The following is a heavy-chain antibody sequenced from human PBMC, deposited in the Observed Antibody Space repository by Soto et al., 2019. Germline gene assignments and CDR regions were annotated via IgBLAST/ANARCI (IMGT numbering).Heavy chain of an antibody. Sequence: QVQLVQSGAEVKKPGASVKVSCKASGYTFTSYDINWARQATGQGLEWMGWMNPNSGNTGYAQKFQGRVTMTRNTSISTAYMELSSLRSEDTAVYYCARGMYSSSSADYGMDVWGQGTTVTVSS. CDR1: GYTFTSYD. CDR3: ARGMYSSSSADYGMDV. D-gene: IGHD6-6*01. J-gene: IGHJ6*02. V-gene: IGHV1-8*01. CDR2: MNPNSGNT.